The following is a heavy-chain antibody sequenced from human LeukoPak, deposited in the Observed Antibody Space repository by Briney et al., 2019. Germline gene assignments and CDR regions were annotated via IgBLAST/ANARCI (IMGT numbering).Heavy chain of an antibody. CDR1: GFTFSSYS. J-gene: IGHJ4*02. V-gene: IGHV3-21*01. Sequence: GGSLRLSCAASGFTFSSYSMNWVRQAPGKGLEWVSFIRSSSSDIYYADSVKGRFTISRDNAKNSLYLQMDSLKAEDTAVYYCARVRSGSLDYWGQGALVTVSS. CDR2: IRSSSSDI. CDR3: ARVRSGSLDY. D-gene: IGHD1-26*01.